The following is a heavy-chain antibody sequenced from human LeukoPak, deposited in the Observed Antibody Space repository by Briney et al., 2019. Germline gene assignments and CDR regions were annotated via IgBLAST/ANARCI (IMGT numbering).Heavy chain of an antibody. D-gene: IGHD3-10*01. CDR3: ARSSTMVRGVINPFDY. Sequence: PGGSLRLSCAASGFTFSDYYMSWIRQAPGKGLEWVPYISSSSSYTNYADSVKGRFTISRDNAKNSLYLQMNSLRAEDTAVYYCARSSTMVRGVINPFDYWGQGTLVTVSS. CDR1: GFTFSDYY. J-gene: IGHJ4*02. CDR2: ISSSSSYT. V-gene: IGHV3-11*06.